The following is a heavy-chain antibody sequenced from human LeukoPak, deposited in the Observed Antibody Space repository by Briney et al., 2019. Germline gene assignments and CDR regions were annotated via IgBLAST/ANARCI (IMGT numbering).Heavy chain of an antibody. CDR1: GGSISSSSYY. V-gene: IGHV4-39*02. J-gene: IGHJ4*02. CDR3: ARDRNYYDSSGYYYGTYYFDY. D-gene: IGHD3-22*01. Sequence: PSETLSLTCTVSGGSISSSSYYWGWIRQPPGKGLEWIGSIYYSGSTYYNPSLKSRVTISVDTSKNQFSLKLSSVTAADTAVYYCARDRNYYDSSGYYYGTYYFDYWGQGTLVTVSS. CDR2: IYYSGST.